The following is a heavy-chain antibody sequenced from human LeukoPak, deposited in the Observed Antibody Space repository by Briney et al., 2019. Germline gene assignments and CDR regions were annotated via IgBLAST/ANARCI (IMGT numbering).Heavy chain of an antibody. Sequence: EPGGSLRLSCAASGFTFSSYWMSWVRQAPGKGLEWVANIKQDGSEKYYVDSVKGRFTISRDNAKNSLYLQMNSLRAEDTAVYYCARGSSYYYDSSGVDYWGQGTLVTVSP. D-gene: IGHD3-22*01. V-gene: IGHV3-7*01. CDR2: IKQDGSEK. CDR1: GFTFSSYW. J-gene: IGHJ4*02. CDR3: ARGSSYYYDSSGVDY.